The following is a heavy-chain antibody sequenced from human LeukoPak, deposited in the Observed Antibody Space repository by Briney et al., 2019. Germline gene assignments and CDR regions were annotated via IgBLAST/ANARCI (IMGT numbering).Heavy chain of an antibody. CDR3: AKAGEQQWLRMHFDN. Sequence: GGSLRLSCAASAFTFSNYAMNWVRQAPGKGLEWVSVISGSGDSTYYADSVKGRFTISRDNSKNTLYLQMKSLRAEDTAVYYCAKAGEQQWLRMHFDNWGQGTLVTVSS. CDR2: ISGSGDST. CDR1: AFTFSNYA. D-gene: IGHD5-18*01. J-gene: IGHJ4*02. V-gene: IGHV3-23*01.